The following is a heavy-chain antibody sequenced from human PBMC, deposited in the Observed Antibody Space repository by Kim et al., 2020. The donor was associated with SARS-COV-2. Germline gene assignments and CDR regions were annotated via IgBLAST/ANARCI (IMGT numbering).Heavy chain of an antibody. Sequence: SYPDAVKGRFTHSRDNPKNTLYMQRRSMRAEDTAVYYCARDSPTGDSLDYWGQGTLVTVSS. J-gene: IGHJ4*02. CDR3: ARDSPTGDSLDY. D-gene: IGHD4-17*01. V-gene: IGHV3-33*01.